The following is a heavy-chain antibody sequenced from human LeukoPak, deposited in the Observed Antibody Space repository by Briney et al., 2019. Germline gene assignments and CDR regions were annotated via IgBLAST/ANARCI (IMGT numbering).Heavy chain of an antibody. D-gene: IGHD6-19*01. V-gene: IGHV4-59*01. CDR2: IYYSGST. CDR3: ARLRRQWLAKELGAFEI. J-gene: IGHJ3*02. Sequence: SETLSLTCTVSGGSISSYYWSWIRQPPGKGLEWIGYIYYSGSTNYSPSLKSRVTISVDTSKNQFSLKLSSVTAANTAVYYCARLRRQWLAKELGAFEIWGQGTMVSVSS. CDR1: GGSISSYY.